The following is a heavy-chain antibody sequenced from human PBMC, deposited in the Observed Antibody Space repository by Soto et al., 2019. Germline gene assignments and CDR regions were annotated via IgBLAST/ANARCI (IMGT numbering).Heavy chain of an antibody. CDR2: VISDGTEA. CDR1: GFSFSADG. V-gene: IGHV3-30*18. CDR3: ANEPHWSFDL. Sequence: QVQLVESGGGVVQPGRSLTLSCAASGFSFSADGMHLVRQAPGKGLEWVAVVISDGTEAYYADSVKRRFTISRDNSKDTLYLNMNGLRLEHMAVYFCANEPHWSFDLWGRGTLVTVSS. J-gene: IGHJ2*01.